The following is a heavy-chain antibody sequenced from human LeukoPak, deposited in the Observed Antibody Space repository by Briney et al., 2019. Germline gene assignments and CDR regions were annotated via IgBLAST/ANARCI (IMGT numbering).Heavy chain of an antibody. CDR3: ARDRRLDYQLPADN. CDR2: ISGYNAYT. D-gene: IGHD2-2*01. J-gene: IGHJ4*02. Sequence: ASVKVSCKASGGTFSSYAISWVRQAPGQGLEWMGWISGYNAYTHYAQKLQGRVTMTTDTSPSTAYMELRSLRSDHTAVYYCARDRRLDYQLPADNWGQGTLVTVSS. CDR1: GGTFSSYA. V-gene: IGHV1-18*01.